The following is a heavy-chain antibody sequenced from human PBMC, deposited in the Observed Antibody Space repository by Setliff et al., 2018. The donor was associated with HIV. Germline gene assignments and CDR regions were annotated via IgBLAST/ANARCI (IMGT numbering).Heavy chain of an antibody. CDR1: GDSISNYY. CDR2: IYSSGST. J-gene: IGHJ3*02. Sequence: SETLSLTCTVSGDSISNYYWSWVRQPPGRGLEWIGYIYSSGSTNFNPPLQSRVTISVDTSKNQFSLNLSSVTAADTAVYYCAREKGRYFDWSHTRDAFDIWGQGTMVTVSS. CDR3: AREKGRYFDWSHTRDAFDI. D-gene: IGHD3-9*01. V-gene: IGHV4-59*12.